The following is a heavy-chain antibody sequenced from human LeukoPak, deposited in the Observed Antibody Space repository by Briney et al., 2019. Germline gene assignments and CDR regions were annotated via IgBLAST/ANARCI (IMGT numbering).Heavy chain of an antibody. D-gene: IGHD4-17*01. Sequence: SETLSLTCTVSGGSISSYYWSWIRQPPGKGLEWIGYIYYSGSTNYNPSLKSRVTISVDTSKNQFSLKLSSVTAADTAVYYCARHRHGDYVDYWGQGTLVTVSS. J-gene: IGHJ4*02. CDR2: IYYSGST. CDR3: ARHRHGDYVDY. CDR1: GGSISSYY. V-gene: IGHV4-59*08.